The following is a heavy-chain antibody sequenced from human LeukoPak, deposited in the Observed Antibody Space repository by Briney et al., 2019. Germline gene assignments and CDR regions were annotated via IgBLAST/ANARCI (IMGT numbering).Heavy chain of an antibody. CDR2: INHSGST. CDR1: GGSFSGYY. J-gene: IGHJ6*02. V-gene: IGHV4-34*01. CDR3: ARGGFNIAAADPFRYGMDV. Sequence: NASETLSLTCAVYGGSFSGYYWSWVRQPPGKGLEWIGEINHSGSTNYNPSRKSRVTISVDTSKSQFSLKLSSVTAADTAVYYCARGGFNIAAADPFRYGMDVWGQGTTVTVSS. D-gene: IGHD6-13*01.